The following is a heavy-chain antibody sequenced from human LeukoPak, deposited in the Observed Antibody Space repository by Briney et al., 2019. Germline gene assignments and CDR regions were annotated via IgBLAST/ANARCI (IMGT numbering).Heavy chain of an antibody. D-gene: IGHD6-6*01. CDR1: GGSISSSSYY. Sequence: SETLSLTCTVSGGSISSSSYYCGWIRQPPGKGLEWIGTIYYSGSTYYNPSLKSRVTISVDRSKNQFSLKLSSVTAADTAVYYCARTSIAARRANAFDIWGQGTMVTVSS. CDR3: ARTSIAARRANAFDI. J-gene: IGHJ3*02. V-gene: IGHV4-39*07. CDR2: IYYSGST.